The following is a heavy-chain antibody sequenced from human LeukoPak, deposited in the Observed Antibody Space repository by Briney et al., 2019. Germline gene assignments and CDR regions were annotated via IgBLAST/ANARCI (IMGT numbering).Heavy chain of an antibody. Sequence: QTLSLTCTFSGFPLSTSGMRVSWIRQPPGKALEWLARIDWDDDKFYSTSLKTRLTISKDTSKNQVVLTMTNMDPVDTATYYCARLNSGTYLDYWGQGTLVTVSS. CDR2: IDWDDDK. V-gene: IGHV2-70*04. J-gene: IGHJ4*02. CDR3: ARLNSGTYLDY. D-gene: IGHD1-26*01. CDR1: GFPLSTSGMR.